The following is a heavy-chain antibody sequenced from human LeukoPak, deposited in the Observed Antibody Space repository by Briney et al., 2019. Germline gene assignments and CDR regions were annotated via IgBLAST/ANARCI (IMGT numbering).Heavy chain of an antibody. Sequence: SETLSLTCAVYGGSFSGYYWSWIRQPPGKGLEWIGEINHSGSTNYNPSLKSRVTISVDTSKNQFSLKLSSVTAADTAVYYCARESHHAFDIWGQGTMVTVSS. CDR1: GGSFSGYY. CDR3: ARESHHAFDI. J-gene: IGHJ3*02. CDR2: INHSGST. V-gene: IGHV4-34*01.